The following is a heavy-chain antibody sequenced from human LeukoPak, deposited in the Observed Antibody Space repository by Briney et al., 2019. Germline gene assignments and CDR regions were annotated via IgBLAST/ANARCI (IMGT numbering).Heavy chain of an antibody. CDR1: GYSFTSYW. J-gene: IGHJ3*02. CDR3: ARLYLPYTSAWYGSAFDI. CDR2: LYPGDSDT. D-gene: IGHD6-13*01. Sequence: GETLKISCKSSGYSFTSYWIAWVRQMPGKGLEWMGILYPGDSDTRYSPSFQGQVTISADRSITTAYLQWSSLKASDTAMYYCARLYLPYTSAWYGSAFDIWGQGTMVTVSS. V-gene: IGHV5-51*01.